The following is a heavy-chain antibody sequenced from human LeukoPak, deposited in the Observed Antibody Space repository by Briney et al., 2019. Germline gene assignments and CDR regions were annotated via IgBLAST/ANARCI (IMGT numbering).Heavy chain of an antibody. CDR1: GFTFSTYA. CDR3: AKDLRGSYYDY. J-gene: IGHJ4*02. CDR2: ISGTGGST. Sequence: GGSLRLSCAASGFTFSTYAMTWVRSAPGKGLEWVSLISGTGGSTYYADSVKGRFTISRDNSKNTLYLQMNSLRAEDTAVCYCAKDLRGSYYDYWGQGTLVTVSS. D-gene: IGHD1-26*01. V-gene: IGHV3-23*01.